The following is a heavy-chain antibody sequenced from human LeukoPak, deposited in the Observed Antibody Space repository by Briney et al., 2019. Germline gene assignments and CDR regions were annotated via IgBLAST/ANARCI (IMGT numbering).Heavy chain of an antibody. J-gene: IGHJ4*02. Sequence: GGSLRLSCAASGFTFDDYAMHWVRQAPGKGLEWVSGISWNSGSIGYADSVKGQFTISRDNAKNSLYLQMNSLRAEDTALYYCAKSGRAKYYDFWSGSSGLAFDYWGQGTLVTVSS. CDR3: AKSGRAKYYDFWSGSSGLAFDY. CDR2: ISWNSGSI. D-gene: IGHD3-3*01. CDR1: GFTFDDYA. V-gene: IGHV3-9*01.